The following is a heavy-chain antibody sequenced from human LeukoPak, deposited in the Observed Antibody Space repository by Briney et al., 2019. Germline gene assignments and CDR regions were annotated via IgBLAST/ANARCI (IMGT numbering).Heavy chain of an antibody. J-gene: IGHJ4*02. Sequence: KPSETLSLTCTVSGGSISSYYWSWIRQPAGKGLEWIGRIYTSGSTNYNPPLKSRVTMSVDTSKNQFSLKLSSVTAADTAVYYCARDSPNSSSWYVGVYFDYWGQGTLVTVSS. CDR2: IYTSGST. CDR3: ARDSPNSSSWYVGVYFDY. D-gene: IGHD6-13*01. V-gene: IGHV4-4*07. CDR1: GGSISSYY.